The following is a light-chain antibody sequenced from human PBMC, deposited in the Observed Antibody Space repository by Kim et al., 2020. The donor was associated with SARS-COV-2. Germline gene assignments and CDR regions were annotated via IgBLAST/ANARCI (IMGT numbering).Light chain of an antibody. CDR2: DAS. Sequence: DVQMTQSPSTLYVSVGDRVTITCRASQSINWWLAWYQQKPGQAPKLLIYDASSLESGVPSRFSGSGYGTEFSLTISSLQPDDFASYYRQQYNSRVTFGQGTKVEIK. CDR3: QQYNSRVT. CDR1: QSINWW. V-gene: IGKV1-5*01. J-gene: IGKJ1*01.